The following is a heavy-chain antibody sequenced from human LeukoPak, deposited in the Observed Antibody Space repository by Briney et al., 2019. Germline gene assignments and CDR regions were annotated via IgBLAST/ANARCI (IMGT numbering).Heavy chain of an antibody. V-gene: IGHV3-48*01. Sequence: GGSLRLSCAASGFTFSSYSMNWVRQAPGKGLEWVSYISSSSSTIYYADSVKGRFTISRDNAKNSLYLQMNSLRAEDTAVYYCARDEGSNYVGDRGYWGQGALVTVSS. CDR2: ISSSSSTI. CDR1: GFTFSSYS. J-gene: IGHJ4*02. D-gene: IGHD4-11*01. CDR3: ARDEGSNYVGDRGY.